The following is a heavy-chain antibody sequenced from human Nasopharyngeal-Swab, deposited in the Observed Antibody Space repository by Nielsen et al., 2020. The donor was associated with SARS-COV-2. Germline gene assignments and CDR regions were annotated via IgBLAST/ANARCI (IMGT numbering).Heavy chain of an antibody. CDR3: TSERVVAATAGT. CDR2: IRSKANSYAT. D-gene: IGHD2-15*01. Sequence: CAGSGISFSGSAMHWVRQASGNGLEWVGRIRSKANSYATAYAASVKGRFTISRDDSKNTAYLQMNSLKTEDTAVYYCTSERVVAATAGTWGQGTLVTVSS. J-gene: IGHJ5*02. CDR1: GISFSGSA. V-gene: IGHV3-73*01.